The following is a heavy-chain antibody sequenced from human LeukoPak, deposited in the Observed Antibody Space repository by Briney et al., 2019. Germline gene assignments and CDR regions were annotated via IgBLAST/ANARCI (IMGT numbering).Heavy chain of an antibody. J-gene: IGHJ4*02. CDR2: IYYSGST. D-gene: IGHD2-21*02. V-gene: IGHV4-39*01. Sequence: SETLSLTCTVSGGSISSSSYYWGWIRQPPGKGLEWIGSIYYSGSTYYNPSLKSRVTISVDTSKNQFSLKLSSVTAADTAVYYCARVGGYCGGDCYLDYWGQGTLVTVSS. CDR1: GGSISSSSYY. CDR3: ARVGGYCGGDCYLDY.